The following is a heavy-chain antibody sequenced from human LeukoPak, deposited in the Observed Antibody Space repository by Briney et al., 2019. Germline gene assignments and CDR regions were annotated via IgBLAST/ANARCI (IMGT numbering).Heavy chain of an antibody. V-gene: IGHV1-69*01. Sequence: SVNVSCKASGGTFSSYAISWVRQAPGQGLEWMGGIIPIFGTANYAQKFQGRVTITADESTSTAYMELSSLRSEDTAVYYCALRDTVVVPAAETSYYYYGMDVWGQGTTVIVSS. CDR3: ALRDTVVVPAAETSYYYYGMDV. CDR2: IIPIFGTA. D-gene: IGHD2-2*01. J-gene: IGHJ6*02. CDR1: GGTFSSYA.